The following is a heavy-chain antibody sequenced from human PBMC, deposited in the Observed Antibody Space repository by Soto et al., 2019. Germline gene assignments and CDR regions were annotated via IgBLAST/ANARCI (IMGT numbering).Heavy chain of an antibody. D-gene: IGHD3-10*01. CDR3: ARGVVRYYYYYYGMDV. CDR2: INHSGST. CDR1: GGSFSGYY. V-gene: IGHV4-34*01. J-gene: IGHJ6*02. Sequence: SETLSLTCAVYGGSFSGYYWGWIRQPPGKGLEWIGEINHSGSTNYNPSLKSRVTISVDTSKNQFSLKLSSVTAADTAVYYCARGVVRYYYYYYGMDVWGQGTTVTSP.